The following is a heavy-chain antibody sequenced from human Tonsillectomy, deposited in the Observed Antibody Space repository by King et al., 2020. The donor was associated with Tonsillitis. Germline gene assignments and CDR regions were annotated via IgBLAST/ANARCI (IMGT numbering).Heavy chain of an antibody. J-gene: IGHJ6*03. CDR1: GGSISSGSYY. Sequence: MQLQESGPGLVKPSQTLSLTCTVSGGSISSGSYYWSWIRQPAGKGLEWIGRIYTSGSTNYNPSLKSRVTMSVDTSKNQFSLKLSSVTAADTAVYYCAREDSSIVVVPAAPDYYYYYMDVWGKGTTVTVSS. CDR2: IYTSGST. V-gene: IGHV4-61*02. CDR3: AREDSSIVVVPAAPDYYYYYMDV. D-gene: IGHD2-2*01.